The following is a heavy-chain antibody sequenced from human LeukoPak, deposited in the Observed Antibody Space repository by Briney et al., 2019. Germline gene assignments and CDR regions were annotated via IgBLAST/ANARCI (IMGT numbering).Heavy chain of an antibody. CDR3: ARDISYYGSGSYSQKGDY. D-gene: IGHD3-10*01. J-gene: IGHJ4*02. V-gene: IGHV3-7*01. CDR2: IKQDGSEK. Sequence: GGSLRLSCAASGFTFSSYWMSWVRQAPGKGLEWVANIKQDGSEKYYVDSVKGRFTISRDNAKNSLYLQMNSLRAEDTAVYYCARDISYYGSGSYSQKGDYWGQGTLVTVCS. CDR1: GFTFSSYW.